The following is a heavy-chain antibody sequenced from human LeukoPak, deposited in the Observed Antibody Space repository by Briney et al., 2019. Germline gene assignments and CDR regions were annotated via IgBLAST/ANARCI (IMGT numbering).Heavy chain of an antibody. J-gene: IGHJ4*02. CDR2: VWLDGSAT. CDR1: GFVFSNYD. V-gene: IGHV3-33*01. D-gene: IGHD1-14*01. Sequence: GKSLRLSCAASGFVFSNYDMHWVRQAPGKGLEWVAIVWLDGSATYYGDSVKGRFTVSRDSSNNTLYLQMNSLRVEDTAVYYCARDLNREDFDYWGQGTLVAVSS. CDR3: ARDLNREDFDY.